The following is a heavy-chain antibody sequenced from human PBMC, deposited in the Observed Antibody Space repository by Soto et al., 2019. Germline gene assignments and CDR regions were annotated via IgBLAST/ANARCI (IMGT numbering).Heavy chain of an antibody. CDR2: ISFDASSD. V-gene: IGHV3-30-3*01. J-gene: IGHJ5*01. CDR3: ARDASRRMVRGVTHRNWFDS. Sequence: QVQLVESGGGVVQPGRSLRLSCAASGFTFSSYAMHWVRQVPGKGLEWLAVISFDASSDFYMDSVKGRFTISRDNSNNTLFLQMSSLRAEDTALYFCARDASRRMVRGVTHRNWFDSWGQGTLLIVSS. D-gene: IGHD3-10*01. CDR1: GFTFSSYA.